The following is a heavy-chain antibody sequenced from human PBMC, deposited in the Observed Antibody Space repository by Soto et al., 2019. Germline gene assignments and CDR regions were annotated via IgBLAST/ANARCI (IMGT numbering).Heavy chain of an antibody. CDR2: INPNSGGT. Sequence: ASVKVSCKASGYTFTGYYMHWVRQAPGQGLEWMGWINPNSGGTNYAQKFQGRVTMTRDTSISTAYMELSRMRADDTAVYYCARESQGYSSSSQYCRGGSCYPRGRLDYYYYGMDVWG. CDR3: ARESQGYSSSSQYCRGGSCYPRGRLDYYYYGMDV. V-gene: IGHV1-2*02. J-gene: IGHJ6*02. D-gene: IGHD2-15*01. CDR1: GYTFTGYY.